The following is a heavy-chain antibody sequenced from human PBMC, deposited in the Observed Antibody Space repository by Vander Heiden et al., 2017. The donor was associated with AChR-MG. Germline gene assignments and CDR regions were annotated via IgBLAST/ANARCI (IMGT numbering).Heavy chain of an antibody. D-gene: IGHD2-21*02. J-gene: IGHJ4*02. Sequence: EVQLLESGGGLVQPGGSLRLSCAASGSPFGSYAMGWVRQGPGKGLEWVLVISGSGGSTYYADSVKGRFTISRDNSKNTLYLQMNSLRAEDTAVYYCARKTVVTPIPYFDYWGQGTLVTVSS. V-gene: IGHV3-23*01. CDR3: ARKTVVTPIPYFDY. CDR1: GSPFGSYA. CDR2: ISGSGGST.